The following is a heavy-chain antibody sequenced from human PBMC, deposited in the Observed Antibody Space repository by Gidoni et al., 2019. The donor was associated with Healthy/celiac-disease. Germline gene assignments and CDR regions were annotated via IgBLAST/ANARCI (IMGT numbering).Heavy chain of an antibody. Sequence: EVQLLESGGGLVQPGGSLRLSCPASGFTFSRYAMSWVRQAPGKGLEWVSAISGSGGSTYYADSVKGRFTISRDNSKNTLYLQMNSLRAEDTAVYYCAKTGEPVESSSSYFDYWGQGTLVTVSS. D-gene: IGHD6-6*01. J-gene: IGHJ4*02. CDR1: GFTFSRYA. CDR3: AKTGEPVESSSSYFDY. V-gene: IGHV3-23*01. CDR2: ISGSGGST.